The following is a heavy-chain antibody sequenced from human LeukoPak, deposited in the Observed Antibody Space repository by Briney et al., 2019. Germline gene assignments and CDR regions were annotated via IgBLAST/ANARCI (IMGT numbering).Heavy chain of an antibody. V-gene: IGHV3-74*01. Sequence: GGSLRLSCAASGFTLRSHWMHWVRQAPGKGLVWVPRINYDGSSTTYADSVKGRFAISRDNAKNTLFLQMNSLRVEDTAMYYCAREAPGGYDNFDNWGQGALVTVSP. CDR2: INYDGSST. D-gene: IGHD5-12*01. J-gene: IGHJ4*02. CDR3: AREAPGGYDNFDN. CDR1: GFTLRSHW.